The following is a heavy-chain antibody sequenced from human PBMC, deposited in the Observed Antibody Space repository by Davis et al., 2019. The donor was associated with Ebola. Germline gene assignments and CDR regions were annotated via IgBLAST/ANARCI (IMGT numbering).Heavy chain of an antibody. J-gene: IGHJ6*02. CDR1: GYSFTSYW. D-gene: IGHD4-11*01. V-gene: IGHV5-10-1*01. CDR2: IDPSDSYT. CDR3: ARYSNYYYYYYGTDV. Sequence: GESLKISCKGSGYSFTSYWISWVRQMPGKGLEWMGRIDPSDSYTNYSPSFQGHVTISADKSISTAYLQWSSLKASDTAMYYCARYSNYYYYYYGTDVWGQGTTVTVSS.